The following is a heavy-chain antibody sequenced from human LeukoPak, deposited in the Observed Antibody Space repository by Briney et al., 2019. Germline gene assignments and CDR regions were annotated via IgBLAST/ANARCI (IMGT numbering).Heavy chain of an antibody. D-gene: IGHD5-12*01. Sequence: SETLSLTCAVYGGSFSGYYWSWIRQPPGKGLEWIGEINHSGSTNYNPSLKSRVTISVDTFKNQFSLKLSSVTAADTAVYYCARGGRWLQLGFDPWGQGTLVTVSS. J-gene: IGHJ5*02. CDR2: INHSGST. V-gene: IGHV4-34*01. CDR3: ARGGRWLQLGFDP. CDR1: GGSFSGYY.